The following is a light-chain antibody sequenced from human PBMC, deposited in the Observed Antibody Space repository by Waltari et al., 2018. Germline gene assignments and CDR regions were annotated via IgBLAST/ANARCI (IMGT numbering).Light chain of an antibody. V-gene: IGKV3-20*01. CDR2: DAS. Sequence: DIVLTQSPGTLSLSPGERASLFCRASQSVGKYLAWDQQKPGQAPRLVMYDASTRATGIPDRFSGSGSGTDFSLTISRLEPEDFAVYYCQKYVNLPATFGQGTRVEIK. CDR3: QKYVNLPAT. J-gene: IGKJ1*01. CDR1: QSVGKY.